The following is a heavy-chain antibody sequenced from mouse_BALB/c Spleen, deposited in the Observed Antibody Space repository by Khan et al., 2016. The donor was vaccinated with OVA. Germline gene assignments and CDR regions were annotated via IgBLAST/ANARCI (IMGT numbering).Heavy chain of an antibody. CDR2: ISYSGTT. Sequence: VQLKESGPGLVKPSQSLSLTCTVTGYSITSDYAWNWIRQFPGNKLEWMGYISYSGTTKYNPSLKSRISLTRDTSKNQFFLQLNFVTIEDTATYYCARIQGGDFDYWGQGTTLTVSS. V-gene: IGHV3-2*02. CDR1: GYSITSDYA. CDR3: ARIQGGDFDY. J-gene: IGHJ2*01. D-gene: IGHD3-2*02.